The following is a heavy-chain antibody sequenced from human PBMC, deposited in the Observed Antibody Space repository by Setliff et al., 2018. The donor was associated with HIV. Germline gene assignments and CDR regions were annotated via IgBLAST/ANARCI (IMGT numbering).Heavy chain of an antibody. CDR2: IYYSGNT. J-gene: IGHJ4*02. Sequence: SETLSLTCAVSGGSITNADYYWSWIRQPPGKGLEWIGYIYYSGNTYYNPSLKSRVVISIDTSSNQFSLNLNSVTAAGTAVYFCAREKHWNGPFDYWGQGKLVTVSS. CDR3: AREKHWNGPFDY. D-gene: IGHD1-1*01. V-gene: IGHV4-30-4*08. CDR1: GGSITNADYY.